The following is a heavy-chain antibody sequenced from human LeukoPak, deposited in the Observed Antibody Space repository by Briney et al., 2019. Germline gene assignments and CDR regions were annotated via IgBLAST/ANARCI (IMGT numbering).Heavy chain of an antibody. CDR2: ISSSSSTI. CDR1: GFTFSDYY. J-gene: IGHJ6*03. D-gene: IGHD1-26*01. V-gene: IGHV3-11*04. Sequence: PGGSLRLSCAASGFTFSDYYMSWIRQAPGKGLEWVSYISSSSSTIYYADSVKGRFTISRDNAKNSLYLQMNSLRAEDTAVYYCAKEGERNYYYYYMDVWGKGTTVTISS. CDR3: AKEGERNYYYYYMDV.